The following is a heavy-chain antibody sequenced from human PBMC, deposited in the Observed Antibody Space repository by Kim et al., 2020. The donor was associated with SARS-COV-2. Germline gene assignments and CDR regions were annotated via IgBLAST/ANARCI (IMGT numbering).Heavy chain of an antibody. CDR3: ASPARSLLWFGENDY. D-gene: IGHD3-10*01. CDR1: GGTFSSYA. Sequence: SVKVSCKTSGGTFSSYAISWVRQAPGQGLEWMGGIIPIFGTANYAQKFQGRVTITADESTSTAYMELSSLRSEDTAVYYCASPARSLLWFGENDYWGQGTLVTVSS. CDR2: IIPIFGTA. V-gene: IGHV1-69*13. J-gene: IGHJ4*02.